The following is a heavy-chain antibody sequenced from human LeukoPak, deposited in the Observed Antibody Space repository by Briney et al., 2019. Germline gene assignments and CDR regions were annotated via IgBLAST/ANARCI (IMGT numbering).Heavy chain of an antibody. D-gene: IGHD3-10*01. CDR2: INPSGGST. V-gene: IGHV1-46*01. CDR1: GYTFTSYY. CDR3: ARVLVRGVTGPAPNWFDP. J-gene: IGHJ5*02. Sequence: ASVTVSCTASGYTFTSYYMHWVRQAPGQGLEWMGIINPSGGSTSYAQKFEGRFTMTRDTSTSTVYMELSSLRSEDTAIYYCARVLVRGVTGPAPNWFDPWGQGTLVIVSS.